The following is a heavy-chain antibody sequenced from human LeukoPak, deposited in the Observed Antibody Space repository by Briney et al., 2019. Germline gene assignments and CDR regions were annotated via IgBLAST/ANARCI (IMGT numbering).Heavy chain of an antibody. V-gene: IGHV4-39*07. CDR1: GDSISSSRYY. Sequence: SETLSLTCIVSGDSISSSRYYWGWIRQPPGKGLEWIGSIYSSGSTNYNPSLKSRVTISIDTSKNQFSLKLSSVTAADTAVYYCARDEDGYNSLWGQGTLVTVSS. CDR3: ARDEDGYNSL. J-gene: IGHJ4*02. D-gene: IGHD5-24*01. CDR2: IYSSGST.